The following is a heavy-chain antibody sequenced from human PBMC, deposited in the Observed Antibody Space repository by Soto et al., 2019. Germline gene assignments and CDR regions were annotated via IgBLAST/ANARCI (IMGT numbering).Heavy chain of an antibody. CDR2: IYPGDSDT. Sequence: PGESLKLSCKGSGYSFTSYWIGWVRQMPGKGLEWVGIIYPGDSDTRYSPSFQGQVTISADKSISTASLQWSSLKASYTAMYDWARHRATNSSSPEFDYWGQGTLVTVSS. CDR1: GYSFTSYW. D-gene: IGHD6-6*01. V-gene: IGHV5-51*01. CDR3: ARHRATNSSSPEFDY. J-gene: IGHJ4*02.